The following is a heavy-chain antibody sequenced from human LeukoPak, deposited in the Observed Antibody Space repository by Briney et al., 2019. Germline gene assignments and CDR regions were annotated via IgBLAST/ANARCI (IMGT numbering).Heavy chain of an antibody. V-gene: IGHV4-59*01. Sequence: SETLSLTCSVSGDSFSDYYWTWIRRPPGGRLEWIGHIYFRGTTKYNPSLKNRVTITVDTSKNQVSLTLTSVTAADTAVYYCARAMRWTSGPVELGWFDRWGQGTLVTVSS. J-gene: IGHJ5*02. D-gene: IGHD1-1*01. CDR1: GDSFSDYY. CDR2: IYFRGTT. CDR3: ARAMRWTSGPVELGWFDR.